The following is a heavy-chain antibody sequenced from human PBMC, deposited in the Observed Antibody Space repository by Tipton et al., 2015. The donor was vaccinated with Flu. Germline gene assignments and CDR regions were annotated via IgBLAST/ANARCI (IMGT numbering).Heavy chain of an antibody. D-gene: IGHD2-15*01. CDR3: ARLYCSGGSCSPCDY. J-gene: IGHJ4*02. CDR2: ISSSSSYI. CDR1: GFTFSSYS. V-gene: IGHV3-21*01. Sequence: SLRLSCAASGFTFSSYSMNWVRQAPGKGLEWVSSISSSSSYIYYADSVKGRFTISRDNAKNSLYLQMNSLRAEDTAVYYCARLYCSGGSCSPCDYWAQGTLVTVSS.